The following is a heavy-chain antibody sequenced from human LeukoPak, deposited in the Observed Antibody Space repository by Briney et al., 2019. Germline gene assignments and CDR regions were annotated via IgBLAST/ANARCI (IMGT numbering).Heavy chain of an antibody. V-gene: IGHV4-34*01. D-gene: IGHD3-10*01. CDR3: ARVSDTDGSGRLGGHFDY. Sequence: PSETLSLTCAVYGGSFSGYYWSWIRQPPGNGLEWIGEINHSGSTNYNPSLKSRVTISVDTSKNQFSLKLSSVTAADTAVYYCARVSDTDGSGRLGGHFDYWGQGTLVTVSS. J-gene: IGHJ4*02. CDR1: GGSFSGYY. CDR2: INHSGST.